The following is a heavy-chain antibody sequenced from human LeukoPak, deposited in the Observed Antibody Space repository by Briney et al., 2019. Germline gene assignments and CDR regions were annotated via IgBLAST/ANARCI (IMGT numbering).Heavy chain of an antibody. CDR1: GFTFSSYG. J-gene: IGHJ4*02. CDR3: AKEAVAGEDYFDY. CDR2: ISYDGSNK. Sequence: GRSLRLSCAASGFTFSSYGMHWVRQAPGKGLEWVAVISYDGSNKYYADSVKGRFTISRDNSKNTLYPQMNSLRAEDTAVYYCAKEAVAGEDYFDYWGQGTLVTVSS. V-gene: IGHV3-30*18. D-gene: IGHD6-19*01.